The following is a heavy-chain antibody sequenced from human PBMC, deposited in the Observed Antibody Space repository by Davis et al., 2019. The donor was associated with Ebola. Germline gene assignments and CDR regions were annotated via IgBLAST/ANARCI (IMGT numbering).Heavy chain of an antibody. CDR3: ARDRWSSEGSKRDFQY. CDR2: ISGSSSNR. V-gene: IGHV3-21*01. D-gene: IGHD2-8*01. J-gene: IGHJ1*01. CDR1: GFTFSTYA. Sequence: PGGSLRLSCTASGFTFSTYAMNWVRQAPGKGLEWVSSISGSSSNRFYGDSVKGRFAISRDNAKNSLYLQMNSLGAEDTAVYYCARDRWSSEGSKRDFQYWGQGTLVTVSS.